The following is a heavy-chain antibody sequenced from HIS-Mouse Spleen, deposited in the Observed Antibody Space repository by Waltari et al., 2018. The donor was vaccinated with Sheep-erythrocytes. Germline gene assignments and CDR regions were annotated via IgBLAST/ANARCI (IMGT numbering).Heavy chain of an antibody. CDR1: GFTFRSYG. CDR3: AKDPANWDAFDI. Sequence: QVQLVESGGGVVQPGRSLRLSCAASGFTFRSYGMHWVRQAPGKGVEWVAVISYDGSNKYYADSVKGRFTISRDNSKNTLYLQMNSLRAEDTAVYYCAKDPANWDAFDIWGQGTMVTVSS. D-gene: IGHD7-27*01. V-gene: IGHV3-30*18. J-gene: IGHJ3*02. CDR2: ISYDGSNK.